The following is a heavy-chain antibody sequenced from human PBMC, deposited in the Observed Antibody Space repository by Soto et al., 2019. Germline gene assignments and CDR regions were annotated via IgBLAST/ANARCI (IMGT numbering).Heavy chain of an antibody. V-gene: IGHV2-5*02. CDR3: ARGRRPESCWGGDCYYFDV. CDR2: YYWDEDE. D-gene: IGHD2-21*01. CDR1: GFSFSDGAVG. J-gene: IGHJ4*02. Sequence: QITLKESGPTLVKPTQTLKLTCTFSGFSFSDGAVGVGWFRQSPGKAPEWLAIYYWDEDEWHSPSLRTRLSISYEAARSQVVLSMVDMDPQDTATYFCARGRRPESCWGGDCYYFDVWGQG.